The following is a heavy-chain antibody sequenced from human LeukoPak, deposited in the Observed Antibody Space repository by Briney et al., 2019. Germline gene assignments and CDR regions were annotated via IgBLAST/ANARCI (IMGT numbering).Heavy chain of an antibody. CDR1: GFTFSSYA. CDR3: ATSRSFDY. J-gene: IGHJ4*02. Sequence: GGSLRLSCVASGFTFSSYAMHWVRQAPGKGLEWVALISYDGINKYYADSVKGRFTISRDNAKNSLYLQMNSLSAEDTAVYYCATSRSFDYWGQGTLVTVSS. CDR2: ISYDGINK. V-gene: IGHV3-30*07.